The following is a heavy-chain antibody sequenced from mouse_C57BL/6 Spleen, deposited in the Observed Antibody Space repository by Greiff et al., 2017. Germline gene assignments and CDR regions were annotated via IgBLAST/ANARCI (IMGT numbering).Heavy chain of an antibody. D-gene: IGHD2-4*01. CDR3: AYFYYDYDGEADY. Sequence: VKLQQPGAELVKPGASVKLSCKASGYTFTSYWMHWVKQRPGQGLEWIGMIHPNSGSTNYNEKFKSKATLTVDKSSSTAYMQLSSLTSEDSAVYDCAYFYYDYDGEADYWGQGTTLTVSS. CDR2: IHPNSGST. J-gene: IGHJ2*01. CDR1: GYTFTSYW. V-gene: IGHV1-64*01.